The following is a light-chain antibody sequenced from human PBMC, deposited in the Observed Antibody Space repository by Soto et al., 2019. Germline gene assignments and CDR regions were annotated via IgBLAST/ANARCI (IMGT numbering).Light chain of an antibody. Sequence: EIVMTQSPATLSVSPGERATLSCRASQSVGSNLAWYQLKPGQAPRLLIYGASTRASGIPARFRGSGSGTAFTLTISSLPSEDFAIYFCQQYNNWPPDRTFGQGTKVEI. J-gene: IGKJ1*01. CDR2: GAS. CDR1: QSVGSN. CDR3: QQYNNWPPDRT. V-gene: IGKV3-15*01.